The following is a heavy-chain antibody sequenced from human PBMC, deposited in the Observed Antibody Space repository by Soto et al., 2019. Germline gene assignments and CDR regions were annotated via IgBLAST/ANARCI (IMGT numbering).Heavy chain of an antibody. CDR3: AKDFITGYYGPLYAGDWYFDL. Sequence: QVQLVESGGGVVQPGRSLRLSCAASGFTFSSYGMHWVRQAPGKGLEWVAVISYDGSNKYYADSVKGRFTISRDNSKNTLYLQMNSLRAEDTAVYYCAKDFITGYYGPLYAGDWYFDLWGRGTLVTVSS. V-gene: IGHV3-30*18. J-gene: IGHJ2*01. CDR1: GFTFSSYG. D-gene: IGHD3-10*01. CDR2: ISYDGSNK.